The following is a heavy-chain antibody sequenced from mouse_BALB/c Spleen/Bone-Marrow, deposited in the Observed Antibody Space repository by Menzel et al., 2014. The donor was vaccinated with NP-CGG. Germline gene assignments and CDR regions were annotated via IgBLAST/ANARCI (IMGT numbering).Heavy chain of an antibody. D-gene: IGHD2-14*01. CDR1: EYEFPSHD. J-gene: IGHJ4*01. Sequence: EVQRVESGGGLVQPGESLKLSCESNEYEFPSHDMSWVRKTPEKRLELVAAINSDGGSTYYPDTMESRFIISRDNTKXTLYLQMSSLRSEDTALYYCAGHNYRYDDYAMDYWGQGTSVTVSS. CDR3: AGHNYRYDDYAMDY. V-gene: IGHV5-2*01. CDR2: INSDGGST.